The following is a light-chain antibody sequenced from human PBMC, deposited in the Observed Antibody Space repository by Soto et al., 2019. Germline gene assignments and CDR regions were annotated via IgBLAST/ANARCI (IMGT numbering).Light chain of an antibody. V-gene: IGKV3-15*01. Sequence: EMVMTQSPATLSVSLGERATLSCRASQSVRTKLVWYQQKPGQAPRLLIYGASTRATGIPASFSGSAYGTEFILTISSLQSEDLAVYYCQQHDQGWTFGQGTKVEIK. CDR1: QSVRTK. CDR2: GAS. J-gene: IGKJ1*01. CDR3: QQHDQGWT.